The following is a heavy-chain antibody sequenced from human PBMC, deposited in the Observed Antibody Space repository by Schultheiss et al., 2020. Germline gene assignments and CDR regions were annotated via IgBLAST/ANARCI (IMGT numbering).Heavy chain of an antibody. CDR1: GGSINTASNY. CDR3: ARGKFRGARQIDY. Sequence: SETLSLTCSVSGGSINTASNYWTWIRQTPARGLEWIGFIYYSGTTQYNPSLKSRVTISVDTSKNQFSLKLSSVTAADTAVYYCARGKFRGARQIDYWGQGTLVTVSS. CDR2: IYYSGTT. V-gene: IGHV4-39*07. D-gene: IGHD6-6*01. J-gene: IGHJ4*02.